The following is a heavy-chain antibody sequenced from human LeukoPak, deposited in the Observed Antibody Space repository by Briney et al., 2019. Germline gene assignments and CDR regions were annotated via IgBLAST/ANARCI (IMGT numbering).Heavy chain of an antibody. Sequence: SETLSLTCTVSGGSISSYYWSWIRQPPGKGLEWIGEINHSGSTNYNPSLKSRVTISVDTSKNQFSLKLSSVTAADTAVYYCARIGTRITMVRGVKSSYYMDVWGKGTTVTISS. CDR3: ARIGTRITMVRGVKSSYYMDV. CDR1: GGSISSYY. V-gene: IGHV4-34*01. D-gene: IGHD3-10*01. J-gene: IGHJ6*03. CDR2: INHSGST.